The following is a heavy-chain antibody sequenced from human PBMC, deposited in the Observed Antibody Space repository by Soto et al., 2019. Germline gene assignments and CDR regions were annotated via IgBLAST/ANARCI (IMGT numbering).Heavy chain of an antibody. CDR1: GFTFSSYG. D-gene: IGHD4-17*01. J-gene: IGHJ4*02. V-gene: IGHV3-33*06. CDR2: IWYDGSNK. Sequence: SLRLSCAASGFTFSSYGMHWVRQAPGKGLEWVAVIWYDGSNKYYADSVKGRFTISRDNAKNSLYLQMNSLRDEDTAVYYCAKDQTAMTTFDFWGQGALVTVSS. CDR3: AKDQTAMTTFDF.